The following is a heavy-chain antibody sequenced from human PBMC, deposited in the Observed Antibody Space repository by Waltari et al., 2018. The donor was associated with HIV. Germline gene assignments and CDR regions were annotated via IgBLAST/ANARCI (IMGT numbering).Heavy chain of an antibody. CDR3: ASYSPPRGLDV. CDR1: GYTSTSYG. Sequence: QVQLVQSGAEVKKPGASVKVSCKSSGYTSTSYGFAWVRQAPGQGLEWMGWSSAYNENTNYAPKFQGRVTMTTDTSTTTGYMELRRLRSADTAVYFCASYSPPRGLDVWGQGTTVTVS. V-gene: IGHV1-18*01. D-gene: IGHD2-21*01. J-gene: IGHJ6*02. CDR2: SSAYNENT.